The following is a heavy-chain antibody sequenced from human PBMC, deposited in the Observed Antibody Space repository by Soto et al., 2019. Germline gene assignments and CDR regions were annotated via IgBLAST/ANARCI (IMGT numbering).Heavy chain of an antibody. Sequence: PSETLSLTCTVSGGSITSGSYYWGWIRQPPGKGLEWIGNIFYSGITNYNPSLKSRVTISVDTSKNQFSLRLSSVTAADTAVYYCATPRREGYNFHYWGQGTLVTVSS. CDR2: IFYSGIT. D-gene: IGHD5-12*01. CDR1: GGSITSGSYY. CDR3: ATPRREGYNFHY. J-gene: IGHJ4*02. V-gene: IGHV4-39*01.